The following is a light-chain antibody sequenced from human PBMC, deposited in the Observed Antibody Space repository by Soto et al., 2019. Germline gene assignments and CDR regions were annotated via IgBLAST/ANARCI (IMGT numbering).Light chain of an antibody. J-gene: IGKJ4*01. Sequence: EVVLTQSPGTLSLSPGARATLSCRASQSVNDNHLAWYQQKGGQAPRLLIYGASTRATGVPERFSGSGFGTAYSLIINRLEPEDFALYYCQLYGGSPPRGTVGRGTTVEI. CDR2: GAS. CDR3: QLYGGSPPRGT. V-gene: IGKV3-20*01. CDR1: QSVNDNH.